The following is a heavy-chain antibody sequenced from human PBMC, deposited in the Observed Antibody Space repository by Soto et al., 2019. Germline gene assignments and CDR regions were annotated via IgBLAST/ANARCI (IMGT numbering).Heavy chain of an antibody. Sequence: GASVKASCKASGYTFNSYGVSWVRQAPGQGLEWMGWISAYNYNTNYAQNLQDRVTMTTDTFTSTVYMELRSLRSDDTAVYYCARSGGRNYYYGMDVWGQGTTVTVSS. D-gene: IGHD2-15*01. V-gene: IGHV1-18*01. CDR2: ISAYNYNT. J-gene: IGHJ6*02. CDR3: ARSGGRNYYYGMDV. CDR1: GYTFNSYG.